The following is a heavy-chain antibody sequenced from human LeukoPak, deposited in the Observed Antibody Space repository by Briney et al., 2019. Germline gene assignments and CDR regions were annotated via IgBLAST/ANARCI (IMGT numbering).Heavy chain of an antibody. J-gene: IGHJ4*02. V-gene: IGHV3-30*02. CDR2: IRYDGSNK. CDR3: ASSYDFWSGYFDY. Sequence: PGGSLRLSCAASGFTFSSYGMHWVRQAPGKGLEWVAFIRYDGSNKYYADSVKGRFTISRDNSKNTLYLQMNSLRAEDTAVYYCASSYDFWSGYFDYWGQGTLVTVSS. D-gene: IGHD3-3*01. CDR1: GFTFSSYG.